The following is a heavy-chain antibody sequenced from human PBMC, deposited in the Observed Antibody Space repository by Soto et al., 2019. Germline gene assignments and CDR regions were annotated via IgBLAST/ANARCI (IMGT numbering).Heavy chain of an antibody. CDR1: GFTFSSYA. Sequence: QVQLEVSGGGVVQPGRSLRLSCKGSGFTFSSYAIQWVRQAPGKGLEWVAAISDDGTNKHTADSVKARFTISRDNSRNTVFLQVNSLRVEDTAVYYCVRRLTTTVTAMGYWGQGTPVTVSS. CDR3: VRRLTTTVTAMGY. J-gene: IGHJ4*02. V-gene: IGHV3-30*04. D-gene: IGHD4-17*01. CDR2: ISDDGTNK.